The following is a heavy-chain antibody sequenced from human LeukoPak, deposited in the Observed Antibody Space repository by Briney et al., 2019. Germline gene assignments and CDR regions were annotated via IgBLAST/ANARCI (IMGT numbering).Heavy chain of an antibody. CDR3: ARAYYDSRGYYVLDY. D-gene: IGHD3-22*01. J-gene: IGHJ4*02. V-gene: IGHV5-51*01. CDR2: IYPDDTDA. CDR1: GYKFIAYW. Sequence: PGEPLKISCKGSGYKFIAYWIAWVRQMPGKGLEWMGVIYPDDTDARYSPSFQGQVTISADKSISTAHLQWSSLKASDTAMYYCARAYYDSRGYYVLDYWGQGTLVTVSS.